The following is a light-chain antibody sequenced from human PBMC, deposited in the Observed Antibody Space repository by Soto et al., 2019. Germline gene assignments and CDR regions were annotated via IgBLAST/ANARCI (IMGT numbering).Light chain of an antibody. J-gene: IGKJ2*01. CDR1: QSVSSSY. CDR2: GAS. CDR3: QQYGSSPWT. V-gene: IGKV3-20*01. Sequence: EIVLTQSTGTLSLSPGERATLSCRASQSVSSSYLAWYQQKPGQAPRLLIYGASSRATGIPDRFSGSGSGTDFTLTTSTVEPEDFAVYYCQQYGSSPWTFGQGTKLEIK.